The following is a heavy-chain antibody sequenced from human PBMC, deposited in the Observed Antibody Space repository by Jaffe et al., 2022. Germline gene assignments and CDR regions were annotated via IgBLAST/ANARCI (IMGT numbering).Heavy chain of an antibody. CDR1: GFSLSTSGLA. V-gene: IGHV2-5*01. J-gene: IGHJ5*02. CDR2: LYWNGDK. CDR3: VHRRSDYYGSGTANWFDP. Sequence: QITLKESGPTLVKPTQTLTLTCTFSGFSLSTSGLAVGWIRQPPGKALECLALLYWNGDKHYSPSLKSRLTITMATSKNQVVLTMTNMDPVDTATYYCVHRRSDYYGSGTANWFDPWGQGTLVTVSS. D-gene: IGHD3-10*01.